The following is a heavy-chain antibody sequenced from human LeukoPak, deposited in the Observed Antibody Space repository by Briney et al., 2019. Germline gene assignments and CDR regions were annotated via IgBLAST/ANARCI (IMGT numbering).Heavy chain of an antibody. Sequence: GGSLRLSCAASGFTFSTYCMHWVRQAPGKGPMWVSRICPDGTVTNYADSVKARFIISRDNARNTVYLQMNSLRVKDTAVYYCVRDFRSADYWGQGTLVTVSS. CDR3: VRDFRSADY. J-gene: IGHJ4*02. V-gene: IGHV3-74*01. CDR2: ICPDGTVT. CDR1: GFTFSTYC.